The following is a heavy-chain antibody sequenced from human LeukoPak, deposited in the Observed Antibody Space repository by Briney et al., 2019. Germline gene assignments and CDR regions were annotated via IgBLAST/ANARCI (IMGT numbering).Heavy chain of an antibody. CDR3: AKDRVSIAAASTFDY. V-gene: IGHV3-30*18. D-gene: IGHD6-13*01. CDR1: GFTFSSYG. J-gene: IGHJ4*02. CDR2: ISYDGSNK. Sequence: GGSLRLSCAASGFTFSSYGMHWVRQAPGKGLEWVAVISYDGSNKYYADSVKGRFTISRDNSKNTLYLQMNSLRAEDTAVYYCAKDRVSIAAASTFDYWGQGTLVTVSS.